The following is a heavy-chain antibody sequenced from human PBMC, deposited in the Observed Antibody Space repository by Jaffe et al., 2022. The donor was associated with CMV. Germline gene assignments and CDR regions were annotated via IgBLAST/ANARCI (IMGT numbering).Heavy chain of an antibody. CDR2: IKQDGSEK. Sequence: EVQLVESGGGLVQPGGSLRLSCAASGFTFSSYWMSWVRQAPGKGLEWVANIKQDGSEKYYVDSVKGRFTISRDNAKNSLYLQMNSLRAEDTAVYYCARTTEYYDFWSGSPVYYYYYMDVWGKGTTVTVSS. J-gene: IGHJ6*03. CDR1: GFTFSSYW. V-gene: IGHV3-7*03. D-gene: IGHD3-3*01. CDR3: ARTTEYYDFWSGSPVYYYYYMDV.